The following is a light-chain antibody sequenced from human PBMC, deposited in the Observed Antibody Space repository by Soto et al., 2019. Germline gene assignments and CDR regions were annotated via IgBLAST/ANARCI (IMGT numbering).Light chain of an antibody. CDR2: SAS. Sequence: ETVMTQSPATLSVSPGERATLSCRASQSVSNNLAWYHQKPGQAPRLLIYSASIRATGIPARFSGSGSGTEFTLTISSLQSEDFAVYYCQQYYNWPRTFGQGTKVDIK. CDR3: QQYYNWPRT. J-gene: IGKJ1*01. V-gene: IGKV3-15*01. CDR1: QSVSNN.